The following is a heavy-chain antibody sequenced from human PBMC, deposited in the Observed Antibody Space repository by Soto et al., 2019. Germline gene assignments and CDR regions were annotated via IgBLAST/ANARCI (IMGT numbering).Heavy chain of an antibody. D-gene: IGHD6-19*01. J-gene: IGHJ4*02. CDR2: VYYSGST. Sequence: SEALSLTCTVSGGSISNYYWSWIRQPPGKGLEWIGYVYYSGSTNYNPSLKSRVTISLDTSKNQFSLKLSSVTAADTAVYYCARRGRGIAVDGKSFDYWGQGTLVTVSS. CDR3: ARRGRGIAVDGKSFDY. CDR1: GGSISNYY. V-gene: IGHV4-59*08.